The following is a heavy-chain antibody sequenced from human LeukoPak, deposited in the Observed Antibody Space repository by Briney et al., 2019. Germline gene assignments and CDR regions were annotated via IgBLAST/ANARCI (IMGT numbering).Heavy chain of an antibody. J-gene: IGHJ4*02. Sequence: SETLSLTCAVYSGSFSGYYWSWIRQPPGKGLEWIGEIYHSGSTNYNPSLKSRVTISVDTSKNQFSLKLSSVTAADTAVYYCARAISHDYGDLDFDYWGQGTLVTVSS. V-gene: IGHV4-34*01. D-gene: IGHD4-17*01. CDR3: ARAISHDYGDLDFDY. CDR1: SGSFSGYY. CDR2: IYHSGST.